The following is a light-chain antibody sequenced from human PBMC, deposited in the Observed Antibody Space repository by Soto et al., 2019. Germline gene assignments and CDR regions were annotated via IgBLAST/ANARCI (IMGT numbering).Light chain of an antibody. V-gene: IGKV3-15*01. Sequence: EIVMTQSPATLSVSPGERATLSCRASQSVSSDLAWYQQKPGRAPSLLIYAASTRATGIPARFSGSGSGTEFTLTISILQSEDFAVYYCQQYYSSWTFGQGTKVEIK. CDR1: QSVSSD. CDR3: QQYYSSWT. CDR2: AAS. J-gene: IGKJ1*01.